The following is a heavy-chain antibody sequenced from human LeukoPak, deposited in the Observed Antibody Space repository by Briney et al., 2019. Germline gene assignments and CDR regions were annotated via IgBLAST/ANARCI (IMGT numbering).Heavy chain of an antibody. J-gene: IGHJ3*02. CDR2: VKRKTDGGTT. V-gene: IGHV3-15*01. CDR1: GFTFYNYG. CDR3: ATGYAGAFEI. D-gene: IGHD1-1*01. Sequence: GGSLRLSCAASGFTFYNYGMSWVRQAPGKGPEWVGRVKRKTDGGTTDYAAPVKGRFTVSRDDSKNTVYLQMNSLETEDTAVYYCATGYAGAFEIWGQGTMVTVSS.